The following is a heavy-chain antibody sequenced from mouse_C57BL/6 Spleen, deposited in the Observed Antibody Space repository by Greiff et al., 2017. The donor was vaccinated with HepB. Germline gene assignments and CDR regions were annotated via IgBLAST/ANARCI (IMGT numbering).Heavy chain of an antibody. V-gene: IGHV1-82*01. CDR1: GYAFSSSW. CDR2: IYPGDGDT. J-gene: IGHJ4*01. Sequence: VQLQQSGPELVKPGASVKISCKASGYAFSSSWMNWVKQRPGKGLEWIGRIYPGDGDTNYNGKFKGKATLTADKSSSTAYMQLSSLTSEDSAVYFCARNYYGNYGAMDYWGQGTSVTVSS. D-gene: IGHD2-1*01. CDR3: ARNYYGNYGAMDY.